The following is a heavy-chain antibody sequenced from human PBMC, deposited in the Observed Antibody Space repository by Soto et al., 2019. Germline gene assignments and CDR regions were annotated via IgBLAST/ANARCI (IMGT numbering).Heavy chain of an antibody. D-gene: IGHD2-2*01. J-gene: IGHJ1*01. CDR2: INHSGTT. CDR1: GGSISGYY. CDR3: ARARYCTSASCPGYFQH. V-gene: IGHV4-34*01. Sequence: QVQLQQWGAGLLKPSETLSLTCAVYGGSISGYYWSWIRQPPGKGLEWIGEINHSGTTNYNPSLESRVPIPVDTSKSQFSLKLTSVTAADTAVDYCARARYCTSASCPGYFQHWGQGTLVTVSS.